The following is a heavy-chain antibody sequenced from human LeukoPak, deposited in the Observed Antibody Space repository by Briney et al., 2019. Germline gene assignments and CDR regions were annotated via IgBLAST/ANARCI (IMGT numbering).Heavy chain of an antibody. D-gene: IGHD6-13*01. CDR2: IYYSGST. J-gene: IGHJ5*02. CDR1: GGSISSYY. Sequence: PSETLSLTCTVSGGSISSYYWSWIRQPPGKGLEWIGYIYYSGSTNYNPSLESRVFITVDTSKNQFIRKLSSVTAADTAVYYWARGGGSSWFPFDPWGQGTLVTVSS. CDR3: ARGGGSSWFPFDP. V-gene: IGHV4-59*01.